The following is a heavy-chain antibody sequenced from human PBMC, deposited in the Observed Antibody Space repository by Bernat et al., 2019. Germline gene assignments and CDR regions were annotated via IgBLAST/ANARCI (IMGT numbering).Heavy chain of an antibody. CDR3: ARLPHARRYYYYGMDV. Sequence: QVQLVQSGAEMKKPGASVKVSCKASGYTFTSYAMHWVRQAPGQRLEWMGWINAGNGNTKYSQKFQGRVTITRDTSASTAYMELSSLRSEDTAVYYCARLPHARRYYYYGMDVWGQGTTVTVSS. CDR2: INAGNGNT. J-gene: IGHJ6*02. V-gene: IGHV1-3*01. CDR1: GYTFTSYA.